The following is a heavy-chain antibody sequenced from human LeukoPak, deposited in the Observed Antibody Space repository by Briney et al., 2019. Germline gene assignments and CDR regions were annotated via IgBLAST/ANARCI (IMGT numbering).Heavy chain of an antibody. CDR2: ISAYNGNT. J-gene: IGHJ3*02. V-gene: IGHV1-18*01. Sequence: ASVKVSCKASGGTFSSYAISWVRQAPGQGLEWMGWISAYNGNTNYAQKLQGRVTMTTDTSTSTAYMELSSLRSEDTAVYYCAKAEYSSPRGAFDIWGQGTMVTVSS. CDR3: AKAEYSSPRGAFDI. D-gene: IGHD6-13*01. CDR1: GGTFSSYA.